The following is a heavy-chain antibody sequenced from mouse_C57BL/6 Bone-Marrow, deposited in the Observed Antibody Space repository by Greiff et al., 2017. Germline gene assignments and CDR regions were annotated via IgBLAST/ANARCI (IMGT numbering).Heavy chain of an antibody. CDR1: GYTFTDYE. CDR2: IDPETGGT. Sequence: QVHVKQSGAELVRPGASVTLSCKASGYTFTDYEMHWVKQTPVHGLEWIGAIDPETGGTAYNQKFKGKAILTADKSSSTAYTELRSLASEDSAVYYCTRGWGRGWGQGTSVTVSS. V-gene: IGHV1-15*01. D-gene: IGHD3-3*01. CDR3: TRGWGRG. J-gene: IGHJ4*01.